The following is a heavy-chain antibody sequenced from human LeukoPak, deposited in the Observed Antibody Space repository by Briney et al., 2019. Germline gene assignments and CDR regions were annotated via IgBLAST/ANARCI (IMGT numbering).Heavy chain of an antibody. J-gene: IGHJ6*03. CDR1: GGTFSSYA. D-gene: IGHD3-10*01. Sequence: SVKVSCKASGGTFSSYAISWVRQAPGQGLEWMGGIIPIFGTANYAQKFQGRVTITADKSTRTAYMELSSLRSEDTAVYYCASGRVPPMVRGVTPRGHHMDVWGKGTTVTVSS. CDR2: IIPIFGTA. V-gene: IGHV1-69*06. CDR3: ASGRVPPMVRGVTPRGHHMDV.